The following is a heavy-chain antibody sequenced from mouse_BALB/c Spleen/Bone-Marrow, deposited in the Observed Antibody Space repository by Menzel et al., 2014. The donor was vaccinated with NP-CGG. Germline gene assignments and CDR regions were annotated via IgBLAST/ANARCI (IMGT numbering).Heavy chain of an antibody. CDR2: IWAGGST. D-gene: IGHD3-2*01. CDR1: GVSLTSYG. J-gene: IGHJ3*01. CDR3: ARALDSSGYGFAY. Sequence: QVQLQQSGPGLVAPSQSLSITCTVSGVSLTSYGVHWVRQPPGKGLEWLGVIWAGGSTNYNSALMSRLSISKDNSKNQVFLKMNSLQTDDTAMYYCARALDSSGYGFAYWGQGTLVTVSA. V-gene: IGHV2-9*02.